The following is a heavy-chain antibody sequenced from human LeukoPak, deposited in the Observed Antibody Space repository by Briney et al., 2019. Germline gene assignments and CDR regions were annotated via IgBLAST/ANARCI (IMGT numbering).Heavy chain of an antibody. CDR1: GGSISSYY. CDR3: ASGIVPDYYYYYMDV. D-gene: IGHD6-6*01. J-gene: IGHJ6*03. V-gene: IGHV4-59*01. Sequence: SETLSLTCSDSGGSISSYYWSWIRQPPGKGLEWIGYISYSGSTNYNPSLKSRVAISVDTSKSQFSLKLSSVTAADTAIYYCASGIVPDYYYYYMDVWGKGTTVTVSS. CDR2: ISYSGST.